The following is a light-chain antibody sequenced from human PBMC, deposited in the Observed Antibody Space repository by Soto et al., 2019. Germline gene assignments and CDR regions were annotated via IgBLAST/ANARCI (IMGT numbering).Light chain of an antibody. CDR2: AAS. CDR1: QGISSY. J-gene: IGKJ4*01. V-gene: IGKV1-9*01. Sequence: DIPFTQSPSFLSASVGDRVTITCRASQGISSYLAWYQQKPGKAPKLLIYAASTLQSGVPSRFSGIGSGTELTITISSLKPEDGATDECQQLKSYPLTFGGGTKVDIK. CDR3: QQLKSYPLT.